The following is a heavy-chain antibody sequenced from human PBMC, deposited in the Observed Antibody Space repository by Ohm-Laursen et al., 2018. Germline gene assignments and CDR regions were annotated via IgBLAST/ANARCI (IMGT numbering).Heavy chain of an antibody. D-gene: IGHD6-13*01. CDR1: GFSFSNYW. V-gene: IGHV3-74*01. Sequence: SLRLSCAASGFSFSNYWMHWVRQAPGKGLVWVSRIKSDGSITTYADSVKGRFTISRDNAKNTLYLQMNSLRAEDTAVYYCVRVLRDTVGTHDYWGQGTLVTVSS. CDR3: VRVLRDTVGTHDY. CDR2: IKSDGSIT. J-gene: IGHJ4*02.